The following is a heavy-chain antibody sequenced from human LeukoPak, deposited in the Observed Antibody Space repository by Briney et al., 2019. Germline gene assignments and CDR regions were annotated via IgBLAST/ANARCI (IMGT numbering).Heavy chain of an antibody. V-gene: IGHV4-59*04. CDR2: IHYSGST. CDR1: GGSISSYY. CDR3: ARWVATPRGYFDY. Sequence: SETLSLTRTVSGGSISSYYWSWTRQPPGKGLEWIGNIHYSGSTYYNPSLKSRVTISADTSENQFSLKLNSVTAADTAVYYCARWVATPRGYFDYWGQGTLVTVSS. D-gene: IGHD5-12*01. J-gene: IGHJ4*02.